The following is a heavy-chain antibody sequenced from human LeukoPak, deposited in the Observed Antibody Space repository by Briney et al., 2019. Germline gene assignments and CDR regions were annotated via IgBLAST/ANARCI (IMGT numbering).Heavy chain of an antibody. D-gene: IGHD3-10*01. CDR3: ARVWFGRKAAFDI. Sequence: SETLSLTCTVSGYSINSGYYWGWIRQSPGKGLEWIGSIFRSGSTYYKPSPKSRITISVDTSKNHFSLNLSSVTAADTAVYYCARVWFGRKAAFDIWGQGTMVTVSS. CDR2: IFRSGST. CDR1: GYSINSGYY. V-gene: IGHV4-38-2*02. J-gene: IGHJ3*02.